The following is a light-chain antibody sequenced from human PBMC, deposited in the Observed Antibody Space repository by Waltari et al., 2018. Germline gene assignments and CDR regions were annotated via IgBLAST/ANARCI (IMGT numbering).Light chain of an antibody. CDR2: EVD. J-gene: IGLJ2*01. CDR1: SSDIGAYKY. CDR3: SSYAGSNKLI. Sequence: QSALPQPPSASGSPGQTVIISCPGPSSDIGAYKYVSWYQQIPGRAPALIIYEVDRRPPGVPDRFSGSKSGNTASLTVSGLQTEDEGDYYCSSYAGSNKLIFGGVTKLTVL. V-gene: IGLV2-8*01.